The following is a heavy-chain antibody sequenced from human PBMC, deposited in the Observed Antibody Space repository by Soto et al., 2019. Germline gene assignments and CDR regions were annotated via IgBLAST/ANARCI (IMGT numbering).Heavy chain of an antibody. J-gene: IGHJ5*02. CDR2: IWYDGSNK. D-gene: IGHD6-13*01. V-gene: IGHV3-33*01. CDR3: ARDYLGIAAAGTGT. CDR1: GFTFSSYG. Sequence: GGSLRLSCAASGFTFSSYGMHWVRQAPGKGLEWVAVIWYDGSNKYYADFVKGRFTISRDNSKNTLYLQMNSLRAEDTAVYYCARDYLGIAAAGTGTWGQGTLVTVSS.